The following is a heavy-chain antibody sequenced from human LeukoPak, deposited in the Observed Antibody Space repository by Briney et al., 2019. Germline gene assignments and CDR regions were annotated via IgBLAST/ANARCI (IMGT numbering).Heavy chain of an antibody. V-gene: IGHV1-69*06. CDR1: GGTFSSYA. Sequence: GASVKVSCKASGGTFSSYAISWVRQAPGQGLEWMGGIIPIFGTANYAQKFQGRVTITADKSTSTAYMELSSLRSEDTAVYYCAIAELGMTTVTTGAFDIWGQGTMVTVSS. CDR2: IIPIFGTA. D-gene: IGHD4-17*01. CDR3: AIAELGMTTVTTGAFDI. J-gene: IGHJ3*02.